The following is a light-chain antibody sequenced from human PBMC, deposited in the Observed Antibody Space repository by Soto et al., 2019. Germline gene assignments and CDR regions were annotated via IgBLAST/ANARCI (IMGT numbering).Light chain of an antibody. Sequence: QSALTQPASVSGSPGQSITIPCTGTSGDVGGYNLVSWYQQHPGKAPKLMIYEVTERPSGVSNPFPGSKSGNTASLTISGLQPDDEADYYCCSYAGNSEVFGTGTKVTVL. CDR3: CSYAGNSEV. CDR2: EVT. V-gene: IGLV2-23*02. J-gene: IGLJ1*01. CDR1: SGDVGGYNL.